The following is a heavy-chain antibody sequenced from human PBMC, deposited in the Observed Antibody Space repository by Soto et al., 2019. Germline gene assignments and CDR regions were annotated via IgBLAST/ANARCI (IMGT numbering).Heavy chain of an antibody. Sequence: PSETLSLTCTVSGGSVSSGSYYWSWIRQPPGKGLEWIGYIYYSGSTNYNPSLKSRVTISVDTSKNQFSLKLSSVTAADTAVYYCARGTTIVVVPAADPYYFDYWGQGTLVTVSS. CDR2: IYYSGST. CDR1: GGSVSSGSYY. CDR3: ARGTTIVVVPAADPYYFDY. V-gene: IGHV4-61*01. D-gene: IGHD2-2*01. J-gene: IGHJ4*02.